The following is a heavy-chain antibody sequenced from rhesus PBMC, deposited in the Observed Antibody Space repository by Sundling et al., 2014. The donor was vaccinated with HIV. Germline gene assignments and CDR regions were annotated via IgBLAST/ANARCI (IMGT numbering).Heavy chain of an antibody. CDR2: ISHTGGST. CDR3: ARRGLTRMITVTMWSGDGLDS. V-gene: IGHV3-59*01. J-gene: IGHJ6*01. CDR1: GFTFSDYY. D-gene: IGHD3-9*01. Sequence: EVQLVESGGGLAKPGGSLRLSCVASGFTFSDYYIHWVRQAPGKGLEWVSGISHTGGSTYYADSVKGRFTISRENGENTLYLQMDSLRPEDTAVYYCARRGLTRMITVTMWSGDGLDSWGQGVVVTVSS.